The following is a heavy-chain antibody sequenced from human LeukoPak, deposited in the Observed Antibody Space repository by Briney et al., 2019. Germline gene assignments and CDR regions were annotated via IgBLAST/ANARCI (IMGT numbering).Heavy chain of an antibody. Sequence: SVKVSCMACRGTFSSYAISWVRQAPGQGLEWMGRIIPIFGTANYAQKFQGRVTITTDESTSTAYMELSSLRSEDTAVYYCASCSYDSSGYYYLSYFDYWGQGTLVTVSS. CDR3: ASCSYDSSGYYYLSYFDY. CDR2: IIPIFGTA. CDR1: RGTFSSYA. J-gene: IGHJ4*02. V-gene: IGHV1-69*05. D-gene: IGHD3-22*01.